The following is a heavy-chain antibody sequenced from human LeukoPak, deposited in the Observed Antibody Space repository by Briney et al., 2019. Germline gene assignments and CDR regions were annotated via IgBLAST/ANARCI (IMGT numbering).Heavy chain of an antibody. J-gene: IGHJ4*02. Sequence: PSETLSLTCTVSGDSMSGSYWSWIRQPPGKGLEWIGYIYYSGITNYNPSLKSRVTMSVDTSKNQFSLKLSSVTAADTAVYYCARYSRTSPYYFDYWGQGSLVTVSS. CDR2: IYYSGIT. CDR1: GDSMSGSY. CDR3: ARYSRTSPYYFDY. V-gene: IGHV4-59*01. D-gene: IGHD6-13*01.